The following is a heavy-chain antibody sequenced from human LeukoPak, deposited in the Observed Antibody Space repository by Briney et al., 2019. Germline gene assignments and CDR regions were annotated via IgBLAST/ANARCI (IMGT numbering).Heavy chain of an antibody. CDR1: GFNFSDHY. CDR3: VRGKRRFDL. Sequence: GGSLRLSCAGSGFNFSDHYMSWMRQAPGKGLEWVSYISNRAYSKYYADSVKGRFTISRDNTKNSLFLQMTNLSAEDTAVYYCVRGKRRFDLWGQGTLVTVSS. J-gene: IGHJ5*02. V-gene: IGHV3-11*01. D-gene: IGHD4-23*01. CDR2: ISNRAYSK.